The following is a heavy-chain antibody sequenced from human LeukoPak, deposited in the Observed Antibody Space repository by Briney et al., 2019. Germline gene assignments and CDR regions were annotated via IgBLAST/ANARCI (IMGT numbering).Heavy chain of an antibody. D-gene: IGHD1-7*01. CDR2: ISDTGTS. CDR3: ARTRTYLDY. CDR1: GGSISGYY. Sequence: SEALSLTCIVSGGSISGYYWSWIRQPPGRGLEWIGYISDTGTSIYNPSLKNRLSMLVDTSKNHFYLNLTSVTAADTAIYYCARTRTYLDYWGQGALVTVSS. J-gene: IGHJ4*02. V-gene: IGHV4-59*01.